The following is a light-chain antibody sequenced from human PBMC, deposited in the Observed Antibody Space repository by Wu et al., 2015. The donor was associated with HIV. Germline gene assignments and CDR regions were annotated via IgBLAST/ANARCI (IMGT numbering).Light chain of an antibody. Sequence: RVTITCRASQGASNSESGISRNQDKAPKVMIYDVSKLPYGVSSRFSGSGSGTQYTLTISRLQPEDSATYYCQQYYRTPLTFGEGPRYRS. CDR2: DVS. V-gene: IGKV1-NL1*01. CDR1: QGASNS. J-gene: IGKJ4*01. CDR3: QQYYRTPLT.